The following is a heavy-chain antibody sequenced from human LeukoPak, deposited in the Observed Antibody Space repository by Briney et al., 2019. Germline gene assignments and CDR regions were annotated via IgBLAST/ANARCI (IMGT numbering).Heavy chain of an antibody. V-gene: IGHV3-23*01. CDR1: GFTFSSYA. Sequence: GGSLRLSCAASGFTFSSYAMSWVRQAPGKGLEWVSAISGSGGSTYYADSVKGRFTISRDNSKNTLYLQMNSLRAEDTAVYYCAEDLYGSAPAPGYFQHWGQGTLVTVSS. CDR2: ISGSGGST. D-gene: IGHD2-2*01. CDR3: AEDLYGSAPAPGYFQH. J-gene: IGHJ1*01.